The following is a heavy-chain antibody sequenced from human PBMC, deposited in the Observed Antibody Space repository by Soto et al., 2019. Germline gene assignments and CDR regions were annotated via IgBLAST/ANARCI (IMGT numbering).Heavy chain of an antibody. J-gene: IGHJ4*02. CDR2: ISYDGSNK. CDR1: GFTFSSYA. Sequence: GGSLRLSCAASGFTFSSYAMHWVRQAPGKGLEWVAVISYDGSNKYYADSVKGRFTISRDNAKNSLYLEMNSLRAEDTAVYYCARESEDLTSNFDYWGQGXLVTVYS. CDR3: ARESEDLTSNFDY. V-gene: IGHV3-30-3*01.